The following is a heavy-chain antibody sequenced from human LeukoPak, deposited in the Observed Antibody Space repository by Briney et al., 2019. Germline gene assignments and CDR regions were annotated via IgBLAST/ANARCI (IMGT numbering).Heavy chain of an antibody. CDR1: GGSVSSYY. V-gene: IGHV4-59*02. CDR3: ARRVTRYCSGGSCYSEPNWFDP. Sequence: SETLSLTCTVSGGSVSSYYWSWIRQPPGKGLEWIGYIYYSESTNYNPSLKSRVTISVDTSKNQFSLKMSSVTAADTAVYYCARRVTRYCSGGSCYSEPNWFDPWGQGTLVTVSS. J-gene: IGHJ5*02. CDR2: IYYSEST. D-gene: IGHD2-15*01.